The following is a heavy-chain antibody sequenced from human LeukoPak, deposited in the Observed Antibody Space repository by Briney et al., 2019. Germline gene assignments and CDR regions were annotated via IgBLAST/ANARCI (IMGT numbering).Heavy chain of an antibody. Sequence: PSETLSLTCTVSGGSISSYYWSWIRQPPGKGLEWIGYIYTSGSTNYNPSLKSRVTISVDTSKNQFSLKLSSVTAADTAVYYCARGRRGAARPHRIFSVWDYWGQGTLVTVSS. D-gene: IGHD6-6*01. CDR3: ARGRRGAARPHRIFSVWDY. J-gene: IGHJ4*02. CDR1: GGSISSYY. V-gene: IGHV4-4*09. CDR2: IYTSGST.